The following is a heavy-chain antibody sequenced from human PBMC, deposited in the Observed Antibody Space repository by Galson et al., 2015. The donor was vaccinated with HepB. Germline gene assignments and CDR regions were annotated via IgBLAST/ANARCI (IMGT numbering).Heavy chain of an antibody. J-gene: IGHJ6*02. V-gene: IGHV4-34*01. CDR1: GGSFSGYY. CDR2: INDSGST. Sequence: ETLSLTCAVYGGSFSGYYWSWIRQPPGKGLEWIGEINDSGSTNYNPSLTRRVTISIDTSKKQFSLKLSSVTAADTAVYYCARGRGIVVRGGDYYHYGMDVWGQGTTVTVSS. D-gene: IGHD3-10*01. CDR3: ARGRGIVVRGGDYYHYGMDV.